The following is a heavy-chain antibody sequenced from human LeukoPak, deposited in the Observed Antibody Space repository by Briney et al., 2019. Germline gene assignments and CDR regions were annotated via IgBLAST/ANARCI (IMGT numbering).Heavy chain of an antibody. CDR1: GYTVTGYY. CDR3: ARMYYYGSRNFDY. D-gene: IGHD3-10*01. Sequence: ASVKVSCKASGYTVTGYYMHWVRQAPGQGLEWMGWINPNSGGTNYAQKFQGRVTMTRDTSISTAYMELSRLRSDDTAVYYCARMYYYGSRNFDYWGQGTLVTVSS. J-gene: IGHJ4*02. V-gene: IGHV1-2*02. CDR2: INPNSGGT.